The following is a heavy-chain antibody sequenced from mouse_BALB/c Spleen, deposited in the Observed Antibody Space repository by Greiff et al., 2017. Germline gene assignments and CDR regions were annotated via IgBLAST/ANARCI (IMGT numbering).Heavy chain of an antibody. Sequence: VQLQQSGPGLVKPSQSLSLTCTVTGYSITSDYAWNWIRQFPGNKLEWMGYISYSGSTSYNPSLKSRISITRDTSKNQFFLQLNSVTTEDTATYYCASPLLRLQAMDYWGQGTSVTVSS. J-gene: IGHJ4*01. CDR2: ISYSGST. D-gene: IGHD1-2*01. CDR3: ASPLLRLQAMDY. CDR1: GYSITSDYA. V-gene: IGHV3-2*02.